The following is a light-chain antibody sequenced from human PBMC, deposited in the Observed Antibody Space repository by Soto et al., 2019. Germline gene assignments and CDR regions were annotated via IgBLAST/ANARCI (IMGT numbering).Light chain of an antibody. Sequence: QSALTQPASVSGSPGETITISCTGTSNDVGGYGYVSWYRQYAGKAPTLMVSEVSYRPSGVSDRFSGSKSGTTAFLTISGLQTEDEGHYYCSSYSPSSLLFGGRTKLTVL. CDR3: SSYSPSSLL. J-gene: IGLJ3*02. CDR1: SNDVGGYGY. CDR2: EVS. V-gene: IGLV2-14*01.